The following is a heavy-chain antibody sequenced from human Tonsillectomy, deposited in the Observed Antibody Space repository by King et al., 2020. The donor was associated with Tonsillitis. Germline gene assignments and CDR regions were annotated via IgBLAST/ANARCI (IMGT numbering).Heavy chain of an antibody. D-gene: IGHD1-26*01. CDR1: GYTFTNYG. J-gene: IGHJ4*02. V-gene: IGHV1-18*01. CDR2: ISGYNGNT. CDR3: ARDVGGELPFDY. Sequence: QLVQSGAEVKKPGASVKVSRKASGYTFTNYGISWVRQAPGQGLEWMGWISGYNGNTNYAQKLQGRVTMTTDTYTSIVYMELRSLRYDDTAVYYCARDVGGELPFDYWGQGTLVTVSS.